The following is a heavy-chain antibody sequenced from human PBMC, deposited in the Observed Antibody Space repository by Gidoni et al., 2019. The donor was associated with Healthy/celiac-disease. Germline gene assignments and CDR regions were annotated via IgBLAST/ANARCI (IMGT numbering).Heavy chain of an antibody. V-gene: IGHV4-39*01. J-gene: IGHJ4*02. CDR2: IYYSGST. Sequence: QLQLQETGPGLVKPSETLSLTCTVSGGSISSSSYYWGWIRQPPGKGLEWIGSIYYSGSTYYNPSLKSRVTISVDTSKNQFSLKLSSVTAADTAVYYCASQSSPPGDSSGWYFDYWGQGTLVTVSS. CDR1: GGSISSSSYY. D-gene: IGHD6-19*01. CDR3: ASQSSPPGDSSGWYFDY.